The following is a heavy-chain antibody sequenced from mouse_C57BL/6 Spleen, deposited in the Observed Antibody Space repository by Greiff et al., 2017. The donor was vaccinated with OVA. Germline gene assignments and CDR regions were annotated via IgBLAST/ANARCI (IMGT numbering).Heavy chain of an antibody. J-gene: IGHJ2*01. CDR3: ARALIYYDPFDY. CDR1: GYSITSGYY. D-gene: IGHD2-4*01. CDR2: ISYDGSN. V-gene: IGHV3-6*01. Sequence: EVHLVESGPGLVKPSQSLSLTCSVTGYSITSGYYWNWIRQFPGNKLEWMGYISYDGSNNYNPSLKNRISITRDTSKNQFFLKLNSVTTEDTATYYCARALIYYDPFDYWGQGTTLTVSS.